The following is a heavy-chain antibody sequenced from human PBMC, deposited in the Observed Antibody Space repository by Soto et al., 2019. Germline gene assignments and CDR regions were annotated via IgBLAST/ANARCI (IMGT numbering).Heavy chain of an antibody. V-gene: IGHV3-33*01. CDR3: ERGSIPSAIFDWFDP. Sequence: GGSLRLSCAASGFTFDRYGMHWVRQAPGKGLEWVAVIWSDGSTEYYADSVKGRFTISRDNSKNTMYLQMNSLRGEDTGVYYCERGSIPSAIFDWFDPWGQGTLVTVSS. CDR2: IWSDGSTE. J-gene: IGHJ5*02. D-gene: IGHD2-2*01. CDR1: GFTFDRYG.